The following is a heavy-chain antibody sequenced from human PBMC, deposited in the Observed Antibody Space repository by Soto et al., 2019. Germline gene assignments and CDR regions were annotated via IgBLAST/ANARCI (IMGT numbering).Heavy chain of an antibody. CDR1: GYTFISYY. V-gene: IGHV1-46*01. J-gene: IGHJ3*02. D-gene: IGHD3-10*01. CDR3: AAEGVTMVRGVISDAFDI. CDR2: INPSANNT. Sequence: GASVKVSCKASGYTFISYYMHWVRQAPGQGLEWIGMINPSANNTNYEQKFQERVTMTRDMSTSTAYMELSSLRSEDTAVYYCAAEGVTMVRGVISDAFDIWGQGTMVTVSS.